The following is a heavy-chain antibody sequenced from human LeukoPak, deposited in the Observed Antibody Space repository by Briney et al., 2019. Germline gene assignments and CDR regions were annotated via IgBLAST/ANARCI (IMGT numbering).Heavy chain of an antibody. CDR2: INHSGST. V-gene: IGHV4-34*01. Sequence: SETLSLTCAVYGGSFSGYYWSWIRQPPGKGLESIGEINHSGSTNYNPSLKSRVTISVDTSKNQFSLKLSSVTAADTAVYYCARGRHDYWGQGTLVTVSS. CDR3: ARGRHDY. CDR1: GGSFSGYY. J-gene: IGHJ4*02.